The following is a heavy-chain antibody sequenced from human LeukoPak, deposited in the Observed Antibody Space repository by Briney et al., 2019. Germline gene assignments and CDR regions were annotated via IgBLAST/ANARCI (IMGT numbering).Heavy chain of an antibody. V-gene: IGHV3-30*04. Sequence: PGGSLRLSCAASGFTFSSHAMHWVRQAPGKGLEWVAVISYDGSNKYYADSVKGRFTISRNNSKNTLYLQMNSLRAEDTAVYYCARDGYSDCSGGSCYFEYWGQGTLVTVSS. J-gene: IGHJ4*02. CDR2: ISYDGSNK. CDR1: GFTFSSHA. CDR3: ARDGYSDCSGGSCYFEY. D-gene: IGHD2-15*01.